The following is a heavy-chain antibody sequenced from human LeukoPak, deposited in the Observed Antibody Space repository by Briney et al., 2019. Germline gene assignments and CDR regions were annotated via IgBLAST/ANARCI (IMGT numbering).Heavy chain of an antibody. V-gene: IGHV3-30*02. J-gene: IGHJ3*02. CDR2: IRYDGSNK. Sequence: GGSLRLSCAASGFTFSSYGMHWVRQAPGKGPEWVAFIRYDGSNKYYADSVKGRFTISRDNSKNTLYLQMNSLRAEDTAVYYCAKGHAYYYDSSGYPDAFDIWGQGTMVTVSS. CDR3: AKGHAYYYDSSGYPDAFDI. D-gene: IGHD3-22*01. CDR1: GFTFSSYG.